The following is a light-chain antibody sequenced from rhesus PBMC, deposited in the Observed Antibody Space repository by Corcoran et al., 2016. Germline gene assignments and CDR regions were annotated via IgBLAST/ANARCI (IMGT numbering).Light chain of an antibody. J-gene: IGKJ2*01. V-gene: IGKV1-22*01. CDR1: QGISSW. Sequence: DIQMTQSPSSLSASVGDTVTITCRARQGISSWLVWYPQKPGKAPKLMMYKADSLHSGVPSRFIGSGSGTDFTLTISRLQAEDFATYYCQQYSSRPYSFGQGTKVEIK. CDR2: KAD. CDR3: QQYSSRPYS.